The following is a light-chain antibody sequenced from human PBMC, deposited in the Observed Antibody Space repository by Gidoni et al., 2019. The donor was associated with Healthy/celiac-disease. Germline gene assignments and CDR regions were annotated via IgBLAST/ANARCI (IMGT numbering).Light chain of an antibody. V-gene: IGKV3-20*01. CDR2: GAS. J-gene: IGKJ5*01. CDR3: QQYGSSRIT. CDR1: QSVSSSY. Sequence: EIVLTQSPGTLSLSPGERATLSCSASQSVSSSYLAWYQQKPGQAPRLLIYGASSRATGIPDRFSGSGSGTDFTLTIIRLEPEDFAVYYCQQYGSSRITFGQGTRLEIK.